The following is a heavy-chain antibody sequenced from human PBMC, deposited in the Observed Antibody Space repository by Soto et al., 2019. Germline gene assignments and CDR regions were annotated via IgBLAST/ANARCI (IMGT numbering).Heavy chain of an antibody. D-gene: IGHD6-25*01. V-gene: IGHV3-48*02. CDR2: ISSHSSTL. CDR3: VRDGSGNLYLNWFDP. J-gene: IGHJ5*02. CDR1: GFTFSSYS. Sequence: GGSLRLSCAASGFTFSSYSMNWVRQAPGKGLEWVSYISSHSSTLYYADSVRGRSTISRDNAGNSLYLQMDSLRDEDTAIYYCVRDGSGNLYLNWFDPWGQGTRVTVSS.